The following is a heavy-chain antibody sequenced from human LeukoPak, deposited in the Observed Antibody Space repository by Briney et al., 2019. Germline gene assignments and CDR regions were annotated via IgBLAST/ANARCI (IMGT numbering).Heavy chain of an antibody. CDR1: GFTFSSYS. D-gene: IGHD1-26*01. CDR2: ISSSSSTI. CDR3: ARDCSGSYYPADAFDI. Sequence: GGSLRLSCAASGFTFSSYSMNWVRQAPGKGLEWVSYISSSSSTIYYADSVKGRFTIPRDNAKNSLYLQMNSLRAEDTAVYYCARDCSGSYYPADAFDIWGQGTMVTVSS. V-gene: IGHV3-48*01. J-gene: IGHJ3*02.